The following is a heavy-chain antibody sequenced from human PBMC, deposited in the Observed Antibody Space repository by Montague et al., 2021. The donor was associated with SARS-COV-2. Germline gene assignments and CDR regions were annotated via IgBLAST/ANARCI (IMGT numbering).Heavy chain of an antibody. Sequence: SETLSLTCTVSGGSISSSSYYWGWIRQPPGKGLEWIGTIYYSGSTYYNPSLKSRVTISVDTSKNQFSLKLSSVTAADTAVYYCARGWFSPMLVVVIRGPFGYGGQGALVTVSA. CDR3: ARGWFSPMLVVVIRGPFGY. CDR1: GGSISSSSYY. D-gene: IGHD3-22*01. V-gene: IGHV4-39*07. CDR2: IYYSGST. J-gene: IGHJ4*02.